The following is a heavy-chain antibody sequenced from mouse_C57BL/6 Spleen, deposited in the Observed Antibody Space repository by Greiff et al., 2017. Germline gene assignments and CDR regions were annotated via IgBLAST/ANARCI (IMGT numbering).Heavy chain of an antibody. CDR2: ISSGGSYT. CDR1: GFTFSSYG. CDR3: ARPGDYGYDEDYFEY. V-gene: IGHV5-6*01. J-gene: IGHJ2*01. D-gene: IGHD2-2*01. Sequence: EVQLVESGGDLVKPGGSLKLSCAASGFTFSSYGMSWVRQTPDKRLEWVATISSGGSYTYYPDSVKGRCTISRDNAKNTLYLQMSSLKSEDTAMYYCARPGDYGYDEDYFEYWGQGTTLTVSS.